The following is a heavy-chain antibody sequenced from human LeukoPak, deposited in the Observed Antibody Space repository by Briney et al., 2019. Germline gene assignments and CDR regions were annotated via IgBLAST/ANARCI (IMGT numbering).Heavy chain of an antibody. D-gene: IGHD6-13*01. V-gene: IGHV1-18*01. CDR2: ISAYNGNT. CDR1: GYTFTSYG. J-gene: IGHJ4*02. Sequence: ASVKVSCKASGYTFTSYGISWVRQAPGQGLEWMRWISAYNGNTNYAQKLQGRVTMTTDTSTSTAYMELRSLRSDDTAVYYCARDSGIAAAGDFDYWGQGTLVTVSS. CDR3: ARDSGIAAAGDFDY.